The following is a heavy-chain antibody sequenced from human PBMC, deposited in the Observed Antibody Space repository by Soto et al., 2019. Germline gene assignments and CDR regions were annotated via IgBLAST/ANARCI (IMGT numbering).Heavy chain of an antibody. V-gene: IGHV3-11*01. CDR1: GFTFSDYY. CDR3: ARLAPQNAPDDAFDI. CDR2: ISSSGSTI. Sequence: GGSLRLSCAASGFTFSDYYMSWIRQAPGKGLEWVSYISSSGSTIYYADSVKGRFTISRDNAKNSLYLQMNSLRAEDTAVYYCARLAPQNAPDDAFDIWGQGTMVTVSS. J-gene: IGHJ3*02. D-gene: IGHD2-2*01.